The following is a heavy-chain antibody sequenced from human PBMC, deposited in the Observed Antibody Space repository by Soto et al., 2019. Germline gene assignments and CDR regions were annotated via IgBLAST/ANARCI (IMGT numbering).Heavy chain of an antibody. CDR1: GYTFTSYY. V-gene: IGHV1-46*01. J-gene: IGHJ4*02. Sequence: ASVKVSCKASGYTFTSYYMHWVRQAPGQGLEGMGIINPSGGSTSYAQKFQGRVTMTTDTSTSTAYMELRSLRSDDTAVYYCARDDLGDFDYWGQGTLVTVSS. D-gene: IGHD2-21*01. CDR2: INPSGGST. CDR3: ARDDLGDFDY.